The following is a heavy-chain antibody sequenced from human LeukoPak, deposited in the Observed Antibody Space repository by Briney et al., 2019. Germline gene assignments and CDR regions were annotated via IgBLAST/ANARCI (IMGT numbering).Heavy chain of an antibody. V-gene: IGHV4-39*01. Sequence: SETLSLTCTVSGGSISSSSYYWGWIRQPPGKGLEWIGSIYYSGSTYYNPSLKSRVTISVDTSKNQFSLKLSSVTAADTAVYYCATIYYYYYYMDVWGKGTTVTISS. CDR1: GGSISSSSYY. CDR2: IYYSGST. CDR3: ATIYYYYYYMDV. J-gene: IGHJ6*03.